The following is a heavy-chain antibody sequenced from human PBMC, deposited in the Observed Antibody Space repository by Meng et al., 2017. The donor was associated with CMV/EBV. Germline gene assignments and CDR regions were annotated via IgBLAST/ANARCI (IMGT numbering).Heavy chain of an antibody. CDR2: INSNSGDT. D-gene: IGHD1-1*01. CDR3: ARRLSLYHGTRSDAFDI. Sequence: ASVKVSCKTSGYSFTGYYMHWVRQAPGQGFEWLGRINSNSGDTNYGEKFQGRVTMTRDTSISTVYMELSSLTSDDTARYYCARRLSLYHGTRSDAFDIWGHGTTVTVSS. CDR1: GYSFTGYY. J-gene: IGHJ3*02. V-gene: IGHV1-2*06.